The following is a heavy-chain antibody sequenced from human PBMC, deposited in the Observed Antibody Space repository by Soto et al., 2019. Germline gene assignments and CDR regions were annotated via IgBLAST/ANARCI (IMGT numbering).Heavy chain of an antibody. CDR3: ASRLHAYDYSKFDY. J-gene: IGHJ4*02. CDR1: GGSISSSNW. V-gene: IGHV4-4*02. Sequence: SETLSLTCAVSGGSISSSNWWSWVRQPPGKGLEWIGEIYHSGSTNYNPSLKSRVTISVDKSKNQFSLKLSSVTAADTAVYYCASRLHAYDYSKFDYWGQGTLVTVSS. CDR2: IYHSGST. D-gene: IGHD4-4*01.